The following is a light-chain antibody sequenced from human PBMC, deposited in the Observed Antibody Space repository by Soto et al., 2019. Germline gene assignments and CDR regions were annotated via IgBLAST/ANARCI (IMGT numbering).Light chain of an antibody. CDR3: GSWDSSLSAYV. V-gene: IGLV1-51*01. CDR1: SSNIGGNS. J-gene: IGLJ1*01. CDR2: DDD. Sequence: QSVLTQPPSVSAAPGQRVTISCSGSSSNIGGNSVSWYQQLPGTAPKLLIDDDDKRPSGIPDRFSGSKSGTSATLGITGFQTGDEADHYCGSWDSSLSAYVFGTGTKVTVL.